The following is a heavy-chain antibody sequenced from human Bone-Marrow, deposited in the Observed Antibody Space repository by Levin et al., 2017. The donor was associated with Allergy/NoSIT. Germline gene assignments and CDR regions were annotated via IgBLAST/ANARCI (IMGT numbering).Heavy chain of an antibody. Sequence: AASVKVSCAASGFTFSSYNMNWVRQAPGEGLEWVSSITSSSDYIYYADSVKGRFTISRDNAKSSLFLQMNSLRAEDTAVYYCAVMVVAATMGAIDSWGQGTMVTVSS. CDR1: GFTFSSYN. CDR3: AVMVVAATMGAIDS. D-gene: IGHD2-15*01. CDR2: ITSSSDYI. J-gene: IGHJ3*02. V-gene: IGHV3-21*01.